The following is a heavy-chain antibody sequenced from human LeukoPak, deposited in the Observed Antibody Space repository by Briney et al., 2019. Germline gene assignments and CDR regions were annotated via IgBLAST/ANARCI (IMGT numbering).Heavy chain of an antibody. Sequence: PGGSLRLSXAASGFTVGTNYMTWVRQSPGKGLEWVSIIYSGGTIYNADSVKGRFTISRDNSKNTLSLQMTSLRAEDTAVYYCAGSATFHMSFQHWGQGTLVTVSS. J-gene: IGHJ1*01. CDR1: GFTVGTNY. CDR3: AGSATFHMSFQH. CDR2: IYSGGTI. V-gene: IGHV3-53*01.